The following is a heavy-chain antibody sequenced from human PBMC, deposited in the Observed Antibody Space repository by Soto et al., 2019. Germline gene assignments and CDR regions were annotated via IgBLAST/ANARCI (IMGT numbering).Heavy chain of an antibody. Sequence: QVQLQQWGAGLLKPSETLSLTCAVYGGSFSGYYWTWFRQPPGKGLERIGEISPSGTTKYIPSLKSRVTISADTSKHQFSLKVTSVTAADTVVYYCVTSLWFGTQPEIWGQGALVTVSS. CDR1: GGSFSGYY. D-gene: IGHD3-10*01. CDR2: ISPSGTT. CDR3: VTSLWFGTQPEI. J-gene: IGHJ4*02. V-gene: IGHV4-34*01.